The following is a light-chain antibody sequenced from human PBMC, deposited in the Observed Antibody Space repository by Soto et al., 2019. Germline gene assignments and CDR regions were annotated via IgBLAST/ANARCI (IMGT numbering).Light chain of an antibody. CDR3: QQYGSSPYT. V-gene: IGKV3-20*01. CDR2: GAS. CDR1: QSVSSSY. J-gene: IGKJ2*01. Sequence: EIELTQSPGTLSLSPGERATLSCRASQSVSSSYLAWYQLKPGQAPRLLIYGASNMATGIPDRFSGSGSGTDFTLTISRLEPEDFAVFYCQQYGSSPYTFGQGTKLEIK.